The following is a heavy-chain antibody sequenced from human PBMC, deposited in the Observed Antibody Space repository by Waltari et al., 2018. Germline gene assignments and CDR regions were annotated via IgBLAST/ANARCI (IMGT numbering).Heavy chain of an antibody. CDR2: SSGSGGST. V-gene: IGHV3-23*01. J-gene: IGHJ4*02. Sequence: EVQLLESGGGLVQPGGSLRLSCAASGFTFSSYAMSWVRQAPGKGLGWVSASSGSGGSTYSADSVKGRFTISRDNSKNTLYLQMNSLRAEDTAVYYCAKDERGRSGIAAAGTTPWDYWGQGTLVTVSS. CDR3: AKDERGRSGIAAAGTTPWDY. D-gene: IGHD6-13*01. CDR1: GFTFSSYA.